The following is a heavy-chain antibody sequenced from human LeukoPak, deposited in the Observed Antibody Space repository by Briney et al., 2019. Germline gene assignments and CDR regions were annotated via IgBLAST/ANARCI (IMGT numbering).Heavy chain of an antibody. D-gene: IGHD1-14*01. CDR1: GFTFSSYG. CDR3: ARDLTGGVDY. V-gene: IGHV3-33*01. CDR2: IWYDGSNK. Sequence: GRSLRLSCAASGFTFSSYGVHWVRQAPGKGLEGVAVIWYDGSNKYYADSVKGRFTISRDNSKNTLYLQMNSLRAEDTAVYYCARDLTGGVDYWGQGTLVTVSS. J-gene: IGHJ4*02.